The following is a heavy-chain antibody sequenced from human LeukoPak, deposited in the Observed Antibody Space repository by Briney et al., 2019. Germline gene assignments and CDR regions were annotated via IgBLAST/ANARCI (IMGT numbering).Heavy chain of an antibody. D-gene: IGHD6-19*01. CDR2: IYYVGST. V-gene: IGHV4-39*07. CDR1: GGSMTSGTYY. J-gene: IGHJ4*02. CDR3: ARGYSRGWFLGGCFDY. Sequence: SETLSLTCTVSGGSMTSGTYYWGWIRQPPGKGLEWIGSIYYVGSTYYNPSLKSRVTISVDMSKNQFSLKLSSVTAADTAVYYCARGYSRGWFLGGCFDYRGQGTLVTVSS.